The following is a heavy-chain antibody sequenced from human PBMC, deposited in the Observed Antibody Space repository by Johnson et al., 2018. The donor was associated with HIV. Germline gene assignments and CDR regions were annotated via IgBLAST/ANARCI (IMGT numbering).Heavy chain of an antibody. CDR1: GFTVSSNY. J-gene: IGHJ3*02. CDR2: IYSGGST. CDR3: AKVYSSSVPAPGI. Sequence: VLLVESGGGLIQPGGSLRLSCAASGFTVSSNYMSWVRQAPGKGLEWVSVIYSGGSTYYADSVKGRFTISRDNSKNTLYLQMNSLRAEDTAVYYCAKVYSSSVPAPGIWGQGTMVTVSS. D-gene: IGHD6-6*01. V-gene: IGHV3-66*03.